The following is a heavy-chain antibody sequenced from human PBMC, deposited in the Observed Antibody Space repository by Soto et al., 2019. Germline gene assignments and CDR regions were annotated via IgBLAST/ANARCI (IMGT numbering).Heavy chain of an antibody. CDR3: GTHPGGGGY. D-gene: IGHD3-10*01. CDR2: IYSGGYT. Sequence: EVQLVESGGGLIQPGGSLRLSCAVSGFTVSNNYMSWVRQAPGKGLEGVSVIYSGGYTAYGDSVKGRFTISRDNSKNTLNLKRKSRGADDPPVFSWGTHPGGGGYWGQGTLVTVSS. V-gene: IGHV3-53*01. J-gene: IGHJ4*02. CDR1: GFTVSNNY.